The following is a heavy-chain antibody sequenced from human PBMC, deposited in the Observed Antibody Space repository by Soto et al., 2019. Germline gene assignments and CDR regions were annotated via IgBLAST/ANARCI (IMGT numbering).Heavy chain of an antibody. CDR1: GGSFSGYY. CDR3: ARFPFDRSSWTNPRYFDY. J-gene: IGHJ4*02. V-gene: IGHV4-34*01. D-gene: IGHD6-13*01. CDR2: INQSGFT. Sequence: QVQLQQWGAGLLRPAETLSLTCAVYGGSFSGYYWTWIRQPPGKGLEWIGEINQSGFTSYNPSLESRVIMSVDTSKNQFSLRLSSVTAVDTAVYYCARFPFDRSSWTNPRYFDYWGQGTLVTVSS.